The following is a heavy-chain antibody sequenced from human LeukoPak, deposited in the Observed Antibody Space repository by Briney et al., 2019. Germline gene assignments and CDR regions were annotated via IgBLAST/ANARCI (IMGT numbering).Heavy chain of an antibody. V-gene: IGHV4-30-4*01. Sequence: SETLSLTCTVSGGSISSGDYYWSWIRQPPGKGLEWIGYIYYSGSTYYNPSLKSRVTISVDTSKNQFSLKLSSVTAADTAVYYCAMTGIWSAANWFDPWGRGTLVTVSS. CDR1: GGSISSGDYY. CDR3: AMTGIWSAANWFDP. D-gene: IGHD3-10*01. CDR2: IYYSGST. J-gene: IGHJ5*02.